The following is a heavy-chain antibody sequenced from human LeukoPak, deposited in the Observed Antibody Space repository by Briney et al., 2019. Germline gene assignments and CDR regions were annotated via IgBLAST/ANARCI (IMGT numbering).Heavy chain of an antibody. CDR1: GYTFTSYG. V-gene: IGHV1-18*01. Sequence: ASVTVSCKASGYTFTSYGISWVRQAPGQGLEWMGWISAYNGNSNYAQKLQGRVTMTTDTSTSTAYMELRSLRSDDTAVYYCARGPRGIAVAGTFQHWGQGTLVTVSS. D-gene: IGHD6-19*01. CDR2: ISAYNGNS. J-gene: IGHJ1*01. CDR3: ARGPRGIAVAGTFQH.